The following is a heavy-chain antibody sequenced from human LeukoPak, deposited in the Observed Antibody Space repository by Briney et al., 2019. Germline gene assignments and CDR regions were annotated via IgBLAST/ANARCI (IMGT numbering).Heavy chain of an antibody. Sequence: SETLSLTCTVSGYSISSGYFWGWIRQPPGKGLEWIGRIYTSGSTNYNPSLKSRVTISVDTSKNQFSLKLSSVTAADTAVYYCERVRVVYPSTNFYYYYMDVWGKGTTVTIS. D-gene: IGHD2-15*01. CDR3: ERVRVVYPSTNFYYYYMDV. J-gene: IGHJ6*03. CDR2: IYTSGST. V-gene: IGHV4-38-2*02. CDR1: GYSISSGYF.